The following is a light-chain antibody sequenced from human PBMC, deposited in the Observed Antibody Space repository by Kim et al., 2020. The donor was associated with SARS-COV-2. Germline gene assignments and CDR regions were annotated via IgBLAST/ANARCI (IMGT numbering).Light chain of an antibody. CDR3: SSYTSSSTLV. CDR2: DVS. CDR1: SSDVGGYNY. V-gene: IGLV2-14*03. J-gene: IGLJ3*02. Sequence: GQSIPISCNGTSSDVGGYNYVSWYQQHPGKAPNLMIYDVSNRPSGVSNRFSGSKSGNTASLTISGLQAEDEADYYCSSYTSSSTLVFGGGTQLTVL.